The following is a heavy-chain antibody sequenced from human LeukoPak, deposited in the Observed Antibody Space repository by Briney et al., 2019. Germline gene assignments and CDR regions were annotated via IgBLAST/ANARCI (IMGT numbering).Heavy chain of an antibody. Sequence: PGGSLRLSCAASGFTFSGYAVHWVCQAPGKGLQWVAAISYDGYNKYYADSLKGRFTISRENSKNTLWLQMNSLRAEDTAVYYCARGGMYDSYYFFYMDVWGKGTTVTVSS. CDR2: ISYDGYNK. J-gene: IGHJ6*03. CDR3: ARGGMYDSYYFFYMDV. CDR1: GFTFSGYA. D-gene: IGHD3-22*01. V-gene: IGHV3-30*01.